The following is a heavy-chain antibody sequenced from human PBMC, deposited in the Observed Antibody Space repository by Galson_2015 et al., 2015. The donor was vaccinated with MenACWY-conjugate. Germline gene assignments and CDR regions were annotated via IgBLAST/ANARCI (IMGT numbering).Heavy chain of an antibody. V-gene: IGHV3-66*01. CDR2: IYSGGST. D-gene: IGHD6-19*01. Sequence: SLRLSCAASGFTVSSNYMSWVRQAPGKGLEWVSVIYSGGSTYYADSVKGRFTISRDNSKNTLYLQMNSLRAEDTAVYYCARDWGGRYFPGAFDIWGQGTMVTVSS. CDR3: ARDWGGRYFPGAFDI. J-gene: IGHJ3*02. CDR1: GFTVSSNY.